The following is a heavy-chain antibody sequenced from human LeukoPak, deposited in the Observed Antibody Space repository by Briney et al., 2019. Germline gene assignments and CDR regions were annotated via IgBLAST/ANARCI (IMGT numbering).Heavy chain of an antibody. J-gene: IGHJ6*02. CDR1: GFTFRSHG. V-gene: IGHV3-9*01. CDR2: ISWNSGSI. Sequence: PGGSLRLSCAASGFTFRSHGMHWVRQAPGKGLEWVSGISWNSGSIGYADSVKGRFTISRDNAKNSLYLQMNSLRAEDTALYYCAKDIGSNSVTFGGVIEYYYYYYGMDVWGQGTTVTVSS. D-gene: IGHD3-16*02. CDR3: AKDIGSNSVTFGGVIEYYYYYYGMDV.